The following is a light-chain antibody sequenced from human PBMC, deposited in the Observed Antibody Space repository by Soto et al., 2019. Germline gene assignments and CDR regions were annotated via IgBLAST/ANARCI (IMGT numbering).Light chain of an antibody. Sequence: ESVLTQSPATLSLSPGERATLSCRASQSVSSYLAWYQQKPGQAPRLLIYDASNRATGIPARFSGSGSGTDFTLTISSLEPEDFAVYYCQQRSNWPPYTFGQGTKQEIK. V-gene: IGKV3-11*01. CDR1: QSVSSY. J-gene: IGKJ2*01. CDR2: DAS. CDR3: QQRSNWPPYT.